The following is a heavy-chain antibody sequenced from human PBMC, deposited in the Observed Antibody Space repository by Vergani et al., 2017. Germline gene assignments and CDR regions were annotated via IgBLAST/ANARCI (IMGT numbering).Heavy chain of an antibody. D-gene: IGHD6-19*01. Sequence: QLQLQESGPGLVKPSATLALTCSVSGASIRSSNYYWGWIRQPPGKGLEWIASIYYSGSTYYNPSLKSRVTISVDTSKNQFSLKLSSVTAADTAVYFCARHSXVESLVKLGWIDPWGQGILVTVSS. CDR1: GASIRSSNYY. CDR2: IYYSGST. V-gene: IGHV4-39*01. J-gene: IGHJ5*02. CDR3: ARHSXVESLVKLGWIDP.